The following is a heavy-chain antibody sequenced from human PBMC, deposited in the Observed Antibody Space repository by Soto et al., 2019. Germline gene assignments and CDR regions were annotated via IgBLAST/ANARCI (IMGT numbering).Heavy chain of an antibody. Sequence: EVQLLESGGGLVQPGGSLRLSCAASGFTFSSYAMSWVRQAPGKGLEWVSAISGSGGSTYYADSVKGRFTISRDNSKNTLYLQMNSLRAEDTAVYYCAKADSKGGWCHRCYFDYWGQGTLVTVSS. CDR1: GFTFSSYA. CDR2: ISGSGGST. D-gene: IGHD6-19*01. J-gene: IGHJ4*02. CDR3: AKADSKGGWCHRCYFDY. V-gene: IGHV3-23*01.